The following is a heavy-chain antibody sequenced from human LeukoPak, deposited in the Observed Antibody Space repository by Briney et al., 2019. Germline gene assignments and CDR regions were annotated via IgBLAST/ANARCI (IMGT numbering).Heavy chain of an antibody. Sequence: GGPLRLSCAASGFTFSSYGMHWVRQAPGKGLEWVAVISYDGSNKYYADSVKGRFTISRDNSKNTLYLQMNSLRAEDTAVYYCAKDYSPTYYFDYWGQGTLVTVSS. J-gene: IGHJ4*02. V-gene: IGHV3-30*18. CDR1: GFTFSSYG. CDR2: ISYDGSNK. D-gene: IGHD2-15*01. CDR3: AKDYSPTYYFDY.